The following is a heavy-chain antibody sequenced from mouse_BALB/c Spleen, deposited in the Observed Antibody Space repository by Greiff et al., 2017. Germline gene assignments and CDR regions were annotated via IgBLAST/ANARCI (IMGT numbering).Heavy chain of an antibody. Sequence: VQLQQSGPSLVQPSQSLSITCTVSGFSLTSYGVHWVRQSPGKGLEWLGVIWRGGSTDYNAAFMSRLSITKDNSKSQVFFKMNSLQADDTAIYYCASHYDYDGAWFAYWGQGTLVTVSA. V-gene: IGHV2-5-1*01. CDR2: IWRGGST. CDR1: GFSLTSYG. D-gene: IGHD2-4*01. CDR3: ASHYDYDGAWFAY. J-gene: IGHJ3*01.